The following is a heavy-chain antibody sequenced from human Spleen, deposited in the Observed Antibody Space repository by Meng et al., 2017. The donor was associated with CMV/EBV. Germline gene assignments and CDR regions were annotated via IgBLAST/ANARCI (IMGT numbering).Heavy chain of an antibody. CDR1: GVTFSDFY. CDR2: ISSSGSTI. Sequence: SCAFSGVTFSDFYMTWIRQAPGKGLEWVSYISSSGSTIYYADSVKGRFTVSRDNAKNSLYLQMNSLRVEDTAVYYCARLTFNWYFDLWGRGTLVTVSS. CDR3: ARLTFNWYFDL. J-gene: IGHJ2*01. D-gene: IGHD3-16*01. V-gene: IGHV3-11*04.